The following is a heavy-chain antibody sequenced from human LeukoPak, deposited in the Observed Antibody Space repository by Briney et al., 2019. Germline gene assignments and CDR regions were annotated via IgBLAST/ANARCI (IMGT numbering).Heavy chain of an antibody. V-gene: IGHV4-39*07. CDR3: ARVRAPVTMIRNPSHWFDP. J-gene: IGHJ5*02. CDR1: GGSISSSSYY. D-gene: IGHD3-22*01. CDR2: IYYSGST. Sequence: PSETLSLTCTVSGGSISSSSYYWGWVRQPPGKGLEWIGSIYYSGSTYYNPSLKSRVTISVDTSKNQFSMKLTSVTAADTAVYYCARVRAPVTMIRNPSHWFDPWGQGTLVTVSS.